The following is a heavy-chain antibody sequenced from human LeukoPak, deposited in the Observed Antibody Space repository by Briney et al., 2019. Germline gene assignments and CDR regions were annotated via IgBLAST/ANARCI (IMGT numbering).Heavy chain of an antibody. D-gene: IGHD3-10*01. J-gene: IGHJ4*02. V-gene: IGHV3-30*18. CDR1: GFTFSRYG. CDR3: AKGDPYGSGSYPVDY. CDR2: ISYDGGNK. Sequence: GGSLRLSCAASGFTFSRYGMHWVRQASGKGLEWVALISYDGGNKYYADSVKGRFTISRDNSKNTLFLQMNGLRAEDTAVYYCAKGDPYGSGSYPVDYWGQGTLVTVSS.